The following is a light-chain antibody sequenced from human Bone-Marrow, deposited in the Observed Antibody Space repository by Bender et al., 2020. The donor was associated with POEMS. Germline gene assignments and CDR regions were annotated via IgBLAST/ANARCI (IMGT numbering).Light chain of an antibody. CDR2: EVT. CDR3: QVSRVWDSGSDHHYV. CDR1: SSDVGRYDL. J-gene: IGLJ1*01. Sequence: SALTQPASVSGSPGQSITISCTGTSSDVGRYDLVSWYQHHPGKAPKLIIYEVTQRPSGISNRFSGSKSGNTATLTISRVEAGDEADYYCQVSRVWDSGSDHHYVFGTGTTVTVL. V-gene: IGLV2-14*02.